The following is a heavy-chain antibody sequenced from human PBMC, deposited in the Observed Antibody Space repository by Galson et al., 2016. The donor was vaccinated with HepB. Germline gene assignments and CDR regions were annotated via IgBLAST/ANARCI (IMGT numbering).Heavy chain of an antibody. J-gene: IGHJ4*02. V-gene: IGHV4-39*01. D-gene: IGHD3-10*01. CDR3: ARHDYYGSGSLDS. Sequence: SETLSLTCTVSAGSMSDNTYFWGWIRQSPGKGLEWIGTVLYSGSTYYNPSLMRRVTISVDTYKDQFSLRSNFVTAADTAVYFCARHDYYGSGSLDSWGRGTLVTVSS. CDR2: VLYSGST. CDR1: AGSMSDNTYF.